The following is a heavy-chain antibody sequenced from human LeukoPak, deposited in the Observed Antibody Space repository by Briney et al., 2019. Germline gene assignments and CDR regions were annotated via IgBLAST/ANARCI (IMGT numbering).Heavy chain of an antibody. J-gene: IGHJ4*02. Sequence: GGSLRLSCAASGFTFSSYAMSWVRQAPGKGLEWVSAISGSGGSTYYADSVKGRFTISRDNSKNTLYLQMNSLRAEDTAVYYCAKDRNYDILTGYYSGFDYWGQGTLVTVSS. D-gene: IGHD3-9*01. V-gene: IGHV3-23*01. CDR1: GFTFSSYA. CDR3: AKDRNYDILTGYYSGFDY. CDR2: ISGSGGST.